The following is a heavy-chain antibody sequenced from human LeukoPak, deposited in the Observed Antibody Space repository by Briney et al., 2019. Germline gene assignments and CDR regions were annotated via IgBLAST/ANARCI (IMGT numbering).Heavy chain of an antibody. V-gene: IGHV4-4*07. CDR2: IYASGST. CDR1: GGSISSYY. J-gene: IGHJ6*03. CDR3: ARTIAAAGTGKPTDYYYMDV. Sequence: SETLSLTCTVSGGSISSYYWSWIRQPPGKGLEWIGRIYASGSTNYNPSLKSRVTISVDKSKNQFSLKLSSVTAADTAVYYCARTIAAAGTGKPTDYYYMDVWGKGTTVTVSS. D-gene: IGHD6-13*01.